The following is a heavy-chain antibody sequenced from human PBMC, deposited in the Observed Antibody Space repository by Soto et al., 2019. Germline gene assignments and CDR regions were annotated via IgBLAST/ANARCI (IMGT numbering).Heavy chain of an antibody. V-gene: IGHV5-51*01. J-gene: IGHJ6*02. CDR2: IYPGDSDT. Sequence: PGESLKISCKGSGYSFTSYWIGWVRQMPGKGLEWMGIIYPGDSDTRYSPSFQGQVTISADKSISTAYLQWSSLKASDTAMYYCAGTLRGYSYGSPYRGYYGMDVWGQGTTVTVSS. CDR3: AGTLRGYSYGSPYRGYYGMDV. D-gene: IGHD5-18*01. CDR1: GYSFTSYW.